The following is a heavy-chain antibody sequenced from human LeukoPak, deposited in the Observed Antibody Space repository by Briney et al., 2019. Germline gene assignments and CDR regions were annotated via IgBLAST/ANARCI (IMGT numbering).Heavy chain of an antibody. CDR3: ARDVATNYDSSGSN. CDR2: ISTSGGST. CDR1: GFTFSRVA. Sequence: GGSLRLSCVASGFTFSRVAMYWVRQAPGKGLEWVSAISTSGGSTYYPDSVQGRFTISRDNSKNTVYLQMNSLRAEDTAVYYCARDVATNYDSSGSNRGQGTLVTVSS. V-gene: IGHV3-23*01. J-gene: IGHJ4*02. D-gene: IGHD3-22*01.